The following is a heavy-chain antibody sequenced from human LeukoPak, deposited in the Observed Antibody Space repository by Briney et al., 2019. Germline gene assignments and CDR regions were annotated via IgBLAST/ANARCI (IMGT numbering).Heavy chain of an antibody. CDR3: ARGLVEMATIRSDAFDI. CDR1: GGTFNSYA. J-gene: IGHJ3*02. Sequence: ASVKVSCKASGGTFNSYAISWVRQAPGQGLEWMGGIIPIFGTANYAQKFQGRVTITADESTSTAYMELSSLRSEDTAVYYCARGLVEMATIRSDAFDIWGQGTMVTVSS. V-gene: IGHV1-69*01. D-gene: IGHD5-24*01. CDR2: IIPIFGTA.